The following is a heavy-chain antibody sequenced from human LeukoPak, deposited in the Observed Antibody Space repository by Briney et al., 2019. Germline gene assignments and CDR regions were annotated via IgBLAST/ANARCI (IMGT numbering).Heavy chain of an antibody. CDR2: ISAYNGNT. CDR3: ARGSVRFLAWTTFDY. V-gene: IGHV1-18*01. J-gene: IGHJ4*02. Sequence: ASVKVSCKASGYTFTSYGISWVRQAAGRGLEWMGWISAYNGNTNYGQKLEGRVTITTDTSPPTAYMALRSLRSDDTAVYYCARGSVRFLAWTTFDYWGPETLVTVSS. CDR1: GYTFTSYG. D-gene: IGHD3-3*01.